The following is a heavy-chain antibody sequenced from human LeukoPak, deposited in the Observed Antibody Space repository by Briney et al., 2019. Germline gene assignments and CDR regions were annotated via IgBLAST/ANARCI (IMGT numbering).Heavy chain of an antibody. D-gene: IGHD5-24*01. CDR2: VYTSGST. CDR3: ARDRDLYWFDP. V-gene: IGHV4-4*07. Sequence: SETLSLTCTVSGGSISSYYWSWIRQPAGQGLEWIGRVYTSGSTNYNPPLKSRVTMSVDTSKNQFSLKLSSVTAADTAVYYCARDRDLYWFDPWGQGTLVTVSS. J-gene: IGHJ5*02. CDR1: GGSISSYY.